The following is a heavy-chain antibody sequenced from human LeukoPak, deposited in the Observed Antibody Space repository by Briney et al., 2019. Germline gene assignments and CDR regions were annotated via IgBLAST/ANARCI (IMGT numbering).Heavy chain of an antibody. CDR3: ARELVATDY. CDR2: ISYDGSNK. D-gene: IGHD5-12*01. J-gene: IGHJ4*02. Sequence: GGSLRLSCAASGFTFSSYGMHWVRQAPGKGLEWVAVISYDGSNKYYADSVKGRFTISRDNAKNSLYLQMNSLRAEDTAVYYCARELVATDYWGQGTLVTVSS. V-gene: IGHV3-33*05. CDR1: GFTFSSYG.